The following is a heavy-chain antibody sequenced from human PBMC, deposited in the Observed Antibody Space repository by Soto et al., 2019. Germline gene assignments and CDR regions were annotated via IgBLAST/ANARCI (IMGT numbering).Heavy chain of an antibody. J-gene: IGHJ6*02. CDR2: ISYDGSNK. V-gene: IGHV3-30*18. CDR1: GFTFSSYG. CDR3: AKQAVDGPLGMDV. Sequence: PRLSCAASGFTFSSYGMHWVRQAPGKGLEWVAVISYDGSNKYYADSVKGRFTISRDNSKNTLYLQMNSLRAEDTAVYYCAKQAVDGPLGMDVWGQGTTVTVS. D-gene: IGHD6-19*01.